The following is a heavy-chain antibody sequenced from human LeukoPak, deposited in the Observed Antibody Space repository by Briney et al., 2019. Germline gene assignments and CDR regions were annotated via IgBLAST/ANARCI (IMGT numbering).Heavy chain of an antibody. Sequence: GASXXVXXKASGGTFISYAISWVRQAPGQGLEWMGGIIPIFGTANYAQKFQGRVTITTDESTSKAYMELSSMRSEDTAVYYCARDRAYSYGHYYYYYYMDVWGKGTTVTVSS. CDR2: IIPIFGTA. V-gene: IGHV1-69*05. CDR3: ARDRAYSYGHYYYYYYMDV. J-gene: IGHJ6*03. CDR1: GGTFISYA. D-gene: IGHD5-18*01.